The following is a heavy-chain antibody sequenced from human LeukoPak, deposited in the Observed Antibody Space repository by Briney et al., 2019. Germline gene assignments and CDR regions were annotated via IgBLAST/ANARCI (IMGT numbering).Heavy chain of an antibody. CDR3: ARGGWLWRYNWFDP. D-gene: IGHD5-24*01. J-gene: IGHJ5*02. CDR1: GGSFSGYY. CDR2: INHSGST. V-gene: IGHV4-34*01. Sequence: SETLSLTCAVYGGSFSGYYWSWIRQPPGKGLEWIGEINHSGSTNYNPSLKSRVTISVDTSKNQFSLKLSSVTAADTAVYYCARGGWLWRYNWFDPWGQGTLVTVSS.